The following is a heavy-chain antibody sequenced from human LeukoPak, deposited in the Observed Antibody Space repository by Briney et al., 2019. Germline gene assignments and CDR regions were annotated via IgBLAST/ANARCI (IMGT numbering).Heavy chain of an antibody. CDR2: INPSGGST. J-gene: IGHJ3*02. D-gene: IGHD3-10*01. CDR1: GYTFTSYY. Sequence: ASVKVPCKASGYTFTSYYMHWVRQAPGQGLEWMGIINPSGGSTSYAQKFQGRVTMTRDTSTSTVYMELSSLRSEDTAVYYCARTAMVRGDPHPFDIWGQGTMVTVSS. CDR3: ARTAMVRGDPHPFDI. V-gene: IGHV1-46*01.